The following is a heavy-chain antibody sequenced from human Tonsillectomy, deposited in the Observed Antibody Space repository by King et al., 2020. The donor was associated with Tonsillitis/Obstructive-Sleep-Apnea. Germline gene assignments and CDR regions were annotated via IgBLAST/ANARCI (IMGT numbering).Heavy chain of an antibody. D-gene: IGHD6-13*01. CDR1: GGSISSYY. CDR3: AKGSSSWSP. J-gene: IGHJ5*02. V-gene: IGHV4-59*01. Sequence: VQLQESGPGLVKPSETLSLTCTVSGGSISSYYWSWIRQPPGKGLEWIGYIYYSGSTNYNPSLKSRVTISVDTSKNQFSLRLSSLTAADTAIYYCAKGSSSWSPWGQGTLVTVSS. CDR2: IYYSGST.